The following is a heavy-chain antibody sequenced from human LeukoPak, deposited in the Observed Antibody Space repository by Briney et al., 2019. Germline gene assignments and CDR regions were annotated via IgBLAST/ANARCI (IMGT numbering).Heavy chain of an antibody. V-gene: IGHV3-53*01. Sequence: PGGSLRLSCAASGFTVSSNYMSWVRQAPGKGLEWVSVIYSGGSTYYADSVKGRFTISRHNSKNTLYLQMNSLRAEDTAVYYCARGGNDGSGSYYSNWFDPWGQGTLVTVSS. CDR3: ARGGNDGSGSYYSNWFDP. D-gene: IGHD3-10*01. CDR2: IYSGGST. J-gene: IGHJ5*02. CDR1: GFTVSSNY.